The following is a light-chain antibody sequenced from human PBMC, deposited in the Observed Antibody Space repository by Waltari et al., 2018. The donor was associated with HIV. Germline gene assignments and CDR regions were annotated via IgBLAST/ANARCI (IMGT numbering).Light chain of an antibody. J-gene: IGLJ3*02. V-gene: IGLV2-14*03. CDR2: AVR. CDR1: NKDLGTYDH. CDR3: SSYASGDTLVL. Sequence: QSALTQPDSVSGPPGQSISIAGAGTNKDLGTYDHVSWYQQHPCRAPRLLIYAVRHRPSGVSNRFSASKSGNTASLTISSLQSDDEADYYCSSYASGDTLVLFGGGTKVTVL.